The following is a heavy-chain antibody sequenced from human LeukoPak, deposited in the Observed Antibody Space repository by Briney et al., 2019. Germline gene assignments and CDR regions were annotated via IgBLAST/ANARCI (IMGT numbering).Heavy chain of an antibody. J-gene: IGHJ4*02. CDR2: ISGSGGST. Sequence: GGSLRLSCAASGFTFSDYYMSWIRQAPGKGLEWVSYISGSGGSTYYADSVKGRFTISRDNSKNTLYLQMNSLRAEDTAVYYCAKYSYGFRYFDYWGQGTLVTVSS. CDR3: AKYSYGFRYFDY. D-gene: IGHD5-18*01. V-gene: IGHV3-23*01. CDR1: GFTFSDYY.